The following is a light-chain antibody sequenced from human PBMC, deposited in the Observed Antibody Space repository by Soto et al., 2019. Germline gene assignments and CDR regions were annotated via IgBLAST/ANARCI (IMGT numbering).Light chain of an antibody. J-gene: IGKJ5*01. CDR3: HQLDSYPIT. V-gene: IGKV1-9*01. CDR2: TAS. Sequence: QLTQSPSSLSASVGDRLTITCRASQGIRSYLAWYQQKPGKAPKLLIYTASTLQSGVPSRFSGSGSGTDFTLSICSLQPEDFATYYCHQLDSYPITFGLGTRLEIK. CDR1: QGIRSY.